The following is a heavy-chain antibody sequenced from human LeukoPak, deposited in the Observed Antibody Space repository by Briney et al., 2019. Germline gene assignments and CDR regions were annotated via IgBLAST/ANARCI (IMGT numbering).Heavy chain of an antibody. J-gene: IGHJ4*02. CDR1: GFTFSSYW. Sequence: PGGSLRLSCAASGFTFSSYWMSWVRQAPGKGLEWVANIKQDGSEKYYVDSVKGRFTISRDNAKNSLYLQMNSLRAEDTAVYYCARHRYNTLFGVVIVTDFEYWGQGTLVTVSS. V-gene: IGHV3-7*03. D-gene: IGHD3-3*01. CDR3: ARHRYNTLFGVVIVTDFEY. CDR2: IKQDGSEK.